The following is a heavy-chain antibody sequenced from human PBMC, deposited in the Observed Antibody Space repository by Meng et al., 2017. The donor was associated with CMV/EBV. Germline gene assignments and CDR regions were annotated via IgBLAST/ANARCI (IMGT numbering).Heavy chain of an antibody. Sequence: EVRLVVSGCSLIKHGGVCGLSCVNSGLSISDSRTRWGRDAPGKGLEWVGLIKSKVDGGTTDYAAPLRGRLYISRADSKNTTYLQMNSLKTDDPAVYYCTTGRGGYNAEDYWGQGTLVTVSS. V-gene: IGHV3-15*01. CDR2: IKSKVDGGTT. CDR1: GLSISDSR. J-gene: IGHJ4*02. CDR3: TTGRGGYNAEDY. D-gene: IGHD1-1*01.